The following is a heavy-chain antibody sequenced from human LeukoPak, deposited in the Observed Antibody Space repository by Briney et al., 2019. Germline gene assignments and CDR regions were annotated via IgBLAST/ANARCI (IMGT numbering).Heavy chain of an antibody. Sequence: SETLSLTCTVSGGSISSSSYSWGWIRQPPGKGLEWIRSIYYSGSTYYNPSLKSRVTISVDTSKNQFSLKLSSVTAADTAVYYCARGTGYCSSTSCYSMEFDYWGQGTLVTVSS. J-gene: IGHJ4*02. CDR1: GGSISSSSYS. V-gene: IGHV4-39*07. D-gene: IGHD2-2*01. CDR3: ARGTGYCSSTSCYSMEFDY. CDR2: IYYSGST.